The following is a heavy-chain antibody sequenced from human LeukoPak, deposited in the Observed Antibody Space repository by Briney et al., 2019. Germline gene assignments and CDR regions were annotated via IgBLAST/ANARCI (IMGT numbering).Heavy chain of an antibody. J-gene: IGHJ4*02. CDR2: IYHSGST. CDR3: ARDQSGSYDFDY. V-gene: IGHV4-38-2*02. Sequence: SETLSLTCTVSGYSISSGYYWGWIRQPPGKGLEWIGSIYHSGSTYCNPSLKSRVTISVDTSKNQFSLKLSSVTAADTAVYCCARDQSGSYDFDYWGQGTLVTVSS. D-gene: IGHD1-26*01. CDR1: GYSISSGYY.